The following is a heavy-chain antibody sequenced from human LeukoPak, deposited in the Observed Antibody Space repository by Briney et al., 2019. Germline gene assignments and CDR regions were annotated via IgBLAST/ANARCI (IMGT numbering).Heavy chain of an antibody. V-gene: IGHV3-33*01. CDR1: GFTFSSYG. CDR3: AREGGLIVGAKRRAFDI. Sequence: GRSLRLSCAASGFTFSSYGMHWVRQAPGKGLEWVAVIWYDGSNKYYADSVKGRFTISRDNAKDTLYLQMNSLRAEDKAVYYCAREGGLIVGAKRRAFDIWGQGTMVTVSS. D-gene: IGHD1-26*01. J-gene: IGHJ3*02. CDR2: IWYDGSNK.